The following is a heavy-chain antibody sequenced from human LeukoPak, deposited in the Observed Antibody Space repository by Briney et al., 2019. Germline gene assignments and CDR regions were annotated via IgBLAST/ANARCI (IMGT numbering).Heavy chain of an antibody. CDR2: IRYDGSNK. CDR3: AKGIAVANWFDP. J-gene: IGHJ5*02. CDR1: GFTFSSYG. Sequence: PGGSLRLSCAASGFTFSSYGMHWVRQAPGKGLEWVAFIRYDGSNKYYADSVEGRFTISRDNSKNTLYLQMNSLRAEDTAVYYCAKGIAVANWFDPWGQGTLVTVSS. V-gene: IGHV3-30*02. D-gene: IGHD6-19*01.